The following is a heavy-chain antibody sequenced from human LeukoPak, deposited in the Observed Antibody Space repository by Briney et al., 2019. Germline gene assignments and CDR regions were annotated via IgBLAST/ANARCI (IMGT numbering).Heavy chain of an antibody. J-gene: IGHJ6*02. D-gene: IGHD6-13*01. Sequence: SGPALVKPTQTLTLTCTFSGFSLSTSGMCVSWIRQPPGEALEWLALIDWDDDKYYSTSLKTRLTISKDTSKNQVVLTMTNMDPVDTATYYCARILAAENYYYYYGMDVWGQGTTVTVSS. CDR3: ARILAAENYYYYYGMDV. V-gene: IGHV2-70*01. CDR2: IDWDDDK. CDR1: GFSLSTSGMC.